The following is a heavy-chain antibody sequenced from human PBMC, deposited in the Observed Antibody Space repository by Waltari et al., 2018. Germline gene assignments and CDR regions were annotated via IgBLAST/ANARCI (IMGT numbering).Heavy chain of an antibody. CDR3: ARGPKRWLQLYYYGMDV. CDR1: GGSFSCYY. J-gene: IGHJ6*02. CDR2: INHSGST. D-gene: IGHD1-1*01. Sequence: QVQLQQWGAGLLKPSETLSLTCAVYGGSFSCYYWSWIRQPPGKGLEWIGEINHSGSTNYNPSLKSRVTISVDTSKNQFSLKLSSVTAADTAVYYCARGPKRWLQLYYYGMDVWGQGTMVTVSS. V-gene: IGHV4-34*01.